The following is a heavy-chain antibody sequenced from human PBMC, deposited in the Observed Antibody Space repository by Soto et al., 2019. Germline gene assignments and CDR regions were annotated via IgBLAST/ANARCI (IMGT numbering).Heavy chain of an antibody. CDR2: TYYRSEWYN. CDR1: GDSVSSNSAA. J-gene: IGHJ4*02. D-gene: IGHD6-13*01. CDR3: ARDPIEAAGPSGKFDY. Sequence: SQTLSLTCAISGDSVSSNSAAWNWVRQSPSRGLEWLGRTYYRSEWYNDYAVSVKSRITINPDTSKNQLSLQLNSVTPEDTAVYYCARDPIEAAGPSGKFDYWGQGTRVTVSS. V-gene: IGHV6-1*01.